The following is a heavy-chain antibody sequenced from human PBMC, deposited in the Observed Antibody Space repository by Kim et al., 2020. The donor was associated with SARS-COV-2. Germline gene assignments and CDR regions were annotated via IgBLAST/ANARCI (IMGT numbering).Heavy chain of an antibody. CDR1: GFTFSSYG. D-gene: IGHD1-26*01. CDR2: ISYDGSNK. Sequence: GGSLRLSCAASGFTFSSYGMHWVRQAPGKGLEWVAVISYDGSNKYYADSVKGRFTISRDNSKNTLYLQMNSLRAEDTAVYYCAKVLGSGSYYYYYGMDVWGQGTTVTVSS. J-gene: IGHJ6*02. CDR3: AKVLGSGSYYYYYGMDV. V-gene: IGHV3-30*18.